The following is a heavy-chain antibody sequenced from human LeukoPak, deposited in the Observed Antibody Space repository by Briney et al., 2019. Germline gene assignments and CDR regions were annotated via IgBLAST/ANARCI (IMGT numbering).Heavy chain of an antibody. V-gene: IGHV3-11*06. CDR3: ARDRDGYSYG. D-gene: IGHD5-18*01. Sequence: PGGSLRLSCAASGFTFSDYYMSWIRQAPGKGLEWVSYISSSSSYTNYADSVKGRFTISRDNAKNSQYLQMNSLRAEDTAVYYCARDRDGYSYGWGQGTLVTVSS. CDR2: ISSSSSYT. J-gene: IGHJ4*02. CDR1: GFTFSDYY.